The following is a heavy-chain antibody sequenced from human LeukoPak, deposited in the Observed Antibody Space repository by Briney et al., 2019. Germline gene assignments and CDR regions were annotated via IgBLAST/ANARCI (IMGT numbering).Heavy chain of an antibody. D-gene: IGHD3-16*01. CDR1: GFTFDDYG. V-gene: IGHV3-7*01. J-gene: IGHJ4*02. CDR2: IKQDGSEK. CDR3: ARDPQDYDYVWGSYVR. Sequence: GGSLRLSCAASGFTFDDYGMSWVRQAPGKGLEWVANIKQDGSEKYYVDSVKGRFTISRDNAKNSLYLQMNSLRAEDTAVYYCARDPQDYDYVWGSYVRWGQGTLVTVSS.